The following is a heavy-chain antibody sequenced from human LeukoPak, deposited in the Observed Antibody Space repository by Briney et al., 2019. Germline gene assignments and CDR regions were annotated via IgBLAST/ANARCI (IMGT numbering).Heavy chain of an antibody. CDR3: ARDLRPYCSGGSCSGDY. CDR1: GFTFSSYS. J-gene: IGHJ4*02. Sequence: GGSLRLSCAASGFTFSSYSMNWVRQAPGKGLEWVSSISSSSSYIYYVDSVKGRFTISRDNAKNSLYLQMNSLRAEDTAVYYCARDLRPYCSGGSCSGDYWGQGTLVTASS. D-gene: IGHD2-15*01. CDR2: ISSSSSYI. V-gene: IGHV3-21*01.